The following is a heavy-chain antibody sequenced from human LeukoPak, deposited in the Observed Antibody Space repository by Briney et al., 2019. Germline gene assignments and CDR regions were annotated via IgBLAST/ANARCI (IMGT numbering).Heavy chain of an antibody. CDR2: IKEDASEK. CDR3: ARVGVNWGTAPPLTYWYFDL. Sequence: PGGSLRLSCAASGVTFGSHWMSWVRQAPGKGLEWVANIKEDASEKYYVTSVKGRFTISRDNAKNSLYLQMKTLRDEDTAVYYCARVGVNWGTAPPLTYWYFDLWGRGTLVTVSS. V-gene: IGHV3-7*01. J-gene: IGHJ2*01. D-gene: IGHD7-27*01. CDR1: GVTFGSHW.